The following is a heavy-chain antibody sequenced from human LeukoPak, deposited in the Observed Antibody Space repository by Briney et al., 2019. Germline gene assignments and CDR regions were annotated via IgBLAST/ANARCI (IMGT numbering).Heavy chain of an antibody. J-gene: IGHJ3*02. CDR2: IGTAGDT. V-gene: IGHV3-13*01. CDR1: GFTFSSYD. D-gene: IGHD3-9*01. Sequence: GGSLRLSCAASGFTFSSYDMHRVRQATGKGLEWVSAIGTAGDTYYPGSVKGRFTISRENAKNSLYLQMNSLRAGDTAVYYCARSRFIRYFDWLLSPGTFDIWGQGTMVTVSS. CDR3: ARSRFIRYFDWLLSPGTFDI.